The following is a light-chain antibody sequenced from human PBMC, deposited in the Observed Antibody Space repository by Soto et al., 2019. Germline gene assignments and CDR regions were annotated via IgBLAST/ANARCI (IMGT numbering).Light chain of an antibody. CDR1: QSVSTN. CDR2: GAS. J-gene: IGKJ2*01. CDR3: QQYNNWPPDYT. Sequence: EIVMTQSPATLSVSPGERASLSCRASQSVSTNLAWYQQKPGQSPRLVIYGASTRAAGFPARFSGSGSGTEFTLAITSLQSEDSAGYYCQQYNNWPPDYTFGQGTKLEV. V-gene: IGKV3-15*01.